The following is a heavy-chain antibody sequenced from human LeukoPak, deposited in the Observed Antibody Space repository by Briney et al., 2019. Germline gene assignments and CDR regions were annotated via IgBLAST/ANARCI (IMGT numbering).Heavy chain of an antibody. D-gene: IGHD4-17*01. CDR2: INPSGGST. V-gene: IGHV1-46*01. CDR3: ARILSAYGDSDY. Sequence: ASVKVSCKASGYTFTSYYMHWVRQAPGQGLEWMGIINPSGGSTSYAQRFQGRVTMTRDTSTSTVYMELSSLRSEDTAVYYCARILSAYGDSDYWGQGTLVTVSS. J-gene: IGHJ4*02. CDR1: GYTFTSYY.